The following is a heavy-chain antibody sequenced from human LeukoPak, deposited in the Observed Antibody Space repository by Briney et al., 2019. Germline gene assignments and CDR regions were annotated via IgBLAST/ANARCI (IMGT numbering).Heavy chain of an antibody. D-gene: IGHD4-17*01. CDR3: AREPTVTTSGY. J-gene: IGHJ4*02. CDR1: GFNFSSYG. V-gene: IGHV3-21*01. Sequence: PGGSLRLSCAASGFNFSSYGMTWVRQAPGKGLEWVSSISSRSSSIYYADSVKGRFTISRDDAKNSLYLQMDSLRAEDTAIYFCAREPTVTTSGYWGQGTLVTVSS. CDR2: ISSRSSSI.